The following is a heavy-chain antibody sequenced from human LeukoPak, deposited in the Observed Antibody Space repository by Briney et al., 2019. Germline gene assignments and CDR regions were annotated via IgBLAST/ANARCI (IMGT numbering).Heavy chain of an antibody. Sequence: PGGSLRLSCAASGFTFTDYYMSWVRQAPGKGLEWVSVIYSGGSTYYADSVKGRFTISRDNSKNTLYLQMNSLRAEDTAVYYCARGGAKGSSGLVNWGQGTLVTVSS. D-gene: IGHD6-19*01. CDR1: GFTFTDYY. CDR3: ARGGAKGSSGLVN. CDR2: IYSGGST. V-gene: IGHV3-53*01. J-gene: IGHJ4*02.